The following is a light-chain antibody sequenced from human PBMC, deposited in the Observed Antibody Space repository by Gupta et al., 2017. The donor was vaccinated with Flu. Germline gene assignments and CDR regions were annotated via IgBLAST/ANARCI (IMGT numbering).Light chain of an antibody. J-gene: IGLJ1*01. V-gene: IGLV1-44*01. CDR1: SSNIGSNN. Sequence: VTISCSGSSSNIGSNNVHWYQQVPGTAPNLLIYDNNQRHSGVPDRVSCSTSGTSASLAISGLQSEEEADYYCAAWDDSLNGNYVFGTGTKVTGL. CDR2: DNN. CDR3: AAWDDSLNGNYV.